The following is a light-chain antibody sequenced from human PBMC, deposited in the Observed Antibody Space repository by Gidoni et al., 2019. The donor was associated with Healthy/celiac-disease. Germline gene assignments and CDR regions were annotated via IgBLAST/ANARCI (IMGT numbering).Light chain of an antibody. J-gene: IGKJ2*02. V-gene: IGKV1-5*03. CDR3: QQYNSYPWT. CDR2: KAS. Sequence: DIQMTQSPSTLSASVGDRVTITCRASQSISSWLAWYQQEPGKAPTLLIYKASSLESGVPSRFSGSGSGTEFTLTISSLEPDDFATDYCQQYNSYPWTFGQGTKLEIK. CDR1: QSISSW.